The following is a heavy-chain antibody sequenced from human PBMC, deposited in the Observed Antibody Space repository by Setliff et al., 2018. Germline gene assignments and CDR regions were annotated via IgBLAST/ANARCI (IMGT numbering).Heavy chain of an antibody. J-gene: IGHJ6*04. CDR1: GYTFTSYG. CDR2: ISAY. Sequence: ASVKVSCKASGYTFTSYGINWVRQAPGQGLEWMGWISAYAQKFQGRVTMTTDTPTSTAYMELRSLRSDDTAVYYCARDGLGAFSLRSMDVWGKGTTVTVSS. D-gene: IGHD3-3*02. CDR3: ARDGLGAFSLRSMDV. V-gene: IGHV1-18*01.